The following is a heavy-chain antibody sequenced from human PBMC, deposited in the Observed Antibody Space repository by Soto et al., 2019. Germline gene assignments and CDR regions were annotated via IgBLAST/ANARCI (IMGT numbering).Heavy chain of an antibody. V-gene: IGHV1-18*01. D-gene: IGHD6-6*01. Sequence: ASVKVSCKASGYTFTRYGISWVRQAPGQGLEWMGWISVYNGNTMYAQKIQGRDTMPTDTTTSTAYMELRSLSSDDTAVYYCARGSIAARWGFFDYGGKGTLVTVSS. CDR3: ARGSIAARWGFFDY. J-gene: IGHJ4*02. CDR1: GYTFTRYG. CDR2: ISVYNGNT.